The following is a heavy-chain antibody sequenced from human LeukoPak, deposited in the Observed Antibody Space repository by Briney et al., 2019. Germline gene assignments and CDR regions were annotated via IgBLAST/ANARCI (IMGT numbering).Heavy chain of an antibody. CDR3: AKDFEASWAEGAAHDY. Sequence: GGSLRLSCAASGFTFGSYGMSWVRQAPGKGLEWVSAISGSGGSTYYADSVKGRFTTSRDNSKSTLYLQMNSLRAEDTAVYYCAKDFEASWAEGAAHDYWGQGTLVTVSS. J-gene: IGHJ4*02. D-gene: IGHD3-9*01. CDR2: ISGSGGST. CDR1: GFTFGSYG. V-gene: IGHV3-23*01.